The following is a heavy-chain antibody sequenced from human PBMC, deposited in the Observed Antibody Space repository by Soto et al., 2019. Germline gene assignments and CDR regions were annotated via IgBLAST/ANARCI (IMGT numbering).Heavy chain of an antibody. D-gene: IGHD3-22*01. V-gene: IGHV3-33*01. CDR3: ARVYYDSSGYYRYLDY. CDR1: GFTFSSYG. CDR2: IWYDGSNK. Sequence: QVQLVESGGGVVQPGRSLRLSCAASGFTFSSYGMHWVRQAPGKGLEWVAVIWYDGSNKYNADSVKGRFTISRDNSKNTLYLQMNSLRAEDTAVYYCARVYYDSSGYYRYLDYWGQGTLVTVSS. J-gene: IGHJ4*02.